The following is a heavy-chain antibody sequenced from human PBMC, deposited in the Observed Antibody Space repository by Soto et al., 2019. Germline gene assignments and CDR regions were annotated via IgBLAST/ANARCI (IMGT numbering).Heavy chain of an antibody. D-gene: IGHD6-13*01. CDR1: GYTFTSYY. Sequence: SVKVSCKASGYTFTSYYMYWVRQAPGQGLEWMGIINPSGGSTSYAQKFQDRVTMTRDTSTSTVYMELSSLRSEDTAVYYCARDRGSAAVPSNWFDPWGQGTLVTVSS. CDR2: INPSGGST. V-gene: IGHV1-46*01. J-gene: IGHJ5*02. CDR3: ARDRGSAAVPSNWFDP.